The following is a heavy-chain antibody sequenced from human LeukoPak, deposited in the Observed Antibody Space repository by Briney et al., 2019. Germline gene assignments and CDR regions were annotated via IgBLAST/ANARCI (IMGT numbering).Heavy chain of an antibody. V-gene: IGHV3-48*01. Sequence: GGSLRLPCAASGFTFSSYSMNWVRQAPGKGLEWVSYIGSSDSTIYYADSVKGRFTISRDNAKNSLYLQMNSLRAEDTAVYYCARAVAGLRHFDYWGQGTLVTVSS. CDR1: GFTFSSYS. CDR3: ARAVAGLRHFDY. J-gene: IGHJ4*02. CDR2: IGSSDSTI. D-gene: IGHD6-19*01.